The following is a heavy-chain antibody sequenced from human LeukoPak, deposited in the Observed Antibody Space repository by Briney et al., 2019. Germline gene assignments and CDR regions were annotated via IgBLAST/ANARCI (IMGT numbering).Heavy chain of an antibody. CDR1: GYSFTSYW. CDR3: ARGGKSAYGWFDP. V-gene: IGHV5-10-1*01. Sequence: PGESLKISCKGSGYSFTSYWISWVRLMPGKGLEWMGTIDPSDSYTNYSPSFQGHATISADKSISTAYLQWSSLKASDTAMYYCARGGKSAYGWFDPWGQGDLVTVSS. D-gene: IGHD5-12*01. J-gene: IGHJ5*02. CDR2: IDPSDSYT.